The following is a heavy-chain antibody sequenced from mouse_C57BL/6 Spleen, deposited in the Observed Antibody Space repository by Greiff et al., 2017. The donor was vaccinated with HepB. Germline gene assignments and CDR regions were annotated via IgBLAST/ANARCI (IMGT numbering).Heavy chain of an antibody. CDR1: GYSITSGYY. CDR3: ARGGYYGSSSIWYFDV. CDR2: ISYDGSN. V-gene: IGHV3-6*01. Sequence: EVKLVESGPGLVKPSQSLSLTCSVTGYSITSGYYWNWIRQFPGNKLEWMGYISYDGSNNYNPSLKNRISITRDTSKNQFFLKLNSVTTEDTATYYCARGGYYGSSSIWYFDVWGTGTTVTVSS. D-gene: IGHD1-1*01. J-gene: IGHJ1*03.